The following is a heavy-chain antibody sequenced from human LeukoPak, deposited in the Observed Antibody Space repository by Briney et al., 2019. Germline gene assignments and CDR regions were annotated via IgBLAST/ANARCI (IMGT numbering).Heavy chain of an antibody. Sequence: GGSLRLSCAASGFTFSSYSMNWVRQAPGKGLEWVSSISSSSSYIYYADSVKGRFTISRDNAKNSLYLQMNSLRAEDTAVYYRARDDLRLGDYGLYPYYYYYGMDVWGQGTTVTVSS. CDR2: ISSSSSYI. J-gene: IGHJ6*02. CDR3: ARDDLRLGDYGLYPYYYYYGMDV. CDR1: GFTFSSYS. V-gene: IGHV3-21*01. D-gene: IGHD4-17*01.